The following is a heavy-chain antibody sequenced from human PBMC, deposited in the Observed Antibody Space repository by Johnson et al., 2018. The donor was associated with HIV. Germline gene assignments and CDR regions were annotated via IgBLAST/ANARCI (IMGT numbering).Heavy chain of an antibody. J-gene: IGHJ3*02. Sequence: QVQLVESGGGVVQPGRSLRLSCAASGFTFSSYTMHWVRQAPDKGLEWVAVISYDGSNKYYADSVKGRFTISRDNSKNTLYLQMNSLRAEDTAVYYCAGDIGFGIAAAGPGGSFDIWGQGTMVTVSS. CDR2: ISYDGSNK. CDR1: GFTFSSYT. CDR3: AGDIGFGIAAAGPGGSFDI. V-gene: IGHV3-30-3*01. D-gene: IGHD6-13*01.